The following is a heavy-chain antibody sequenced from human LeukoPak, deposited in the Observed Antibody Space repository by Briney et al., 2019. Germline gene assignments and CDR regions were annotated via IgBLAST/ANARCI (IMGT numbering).Heavy chain of an antibody. Sequence: GASVKVSCKASGYTFTGYYMHWVRQAPGQGLEWMGWINPNSGDTNYAQKFQGWVTMTRDTSITTAYMNLSRLRSDDTAVYYCARTLPPGSYFGYYYGMDVWGQGTTVTVSS. D-gene: IGHD3-10*01. CDR2: INPNSGDT. J-gene: IGHJ6*02. V-gene: IGHV1-2*04. CDR1: GYTFTGYY. CDR3: ARTLPPGSYFGYYYGMDV.